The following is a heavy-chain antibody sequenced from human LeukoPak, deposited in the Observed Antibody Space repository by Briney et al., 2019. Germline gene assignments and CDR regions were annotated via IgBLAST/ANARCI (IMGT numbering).Heavy chain of an antibody. Sequence: KPSETLSLTCTVSGGSISSGSYYWSWIRQPAGKGLEWIGRIYTSGSTNYNPSLKSRVTISVDTSKNQFSLKLSSVTAADTAVYCCARAVIPNWFDPWGQGTLVTVSS. CDR2: IYTSGST. CDR1: GGSISSGSYY. V-gene: IGHV4-61*02. CDR3: ARAVIPNWFDP. J-gene: IGHJ5*02. D-gene: IGHD2-21*01.